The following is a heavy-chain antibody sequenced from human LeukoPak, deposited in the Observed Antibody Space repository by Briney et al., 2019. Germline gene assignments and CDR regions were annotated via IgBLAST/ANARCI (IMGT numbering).Heavy chain of an antibody. J-gene: IGHJ4*02. CDR2: IYTSGST. D-gene: IGHD6-13*01. CDR3: ARVYSSSWYLDY. CDR1: GGSISSYY. Sequence: SETLSLTCTVSGGSISSYYWSWIRQPPGKGLEWIGYIYTSGSTNYNPSLKSRVTISVDTSKNQFSLKLSSVTAADTAAYYCARVYSSSWYLDYWGQGTLVTVSS. V-gene: IGHV4-4*09.